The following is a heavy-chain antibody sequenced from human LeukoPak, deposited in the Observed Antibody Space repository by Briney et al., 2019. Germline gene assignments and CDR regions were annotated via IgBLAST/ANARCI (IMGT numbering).Heavy chain of an antibody. J-gene: IGHJ5*02. D-gene: IGHD3-10*01. CDR1: RFTFSTYG. V-gene: IGHV3-30*02. CDR3: ARGKSSALLWFGELWRGTNWFDP. CDR2: IRYDGSNK. Sequence: GGSLRLSCAASRFTFSTYGMHWVRQAPGKGLEWVAFIRYDGSNKYYADSVKGRFTISRDNSKNTLYLQMNSLRSEDTAVYYCARGKSSALLWFGELWRGTNWFDPWGQGTLVTVSS.